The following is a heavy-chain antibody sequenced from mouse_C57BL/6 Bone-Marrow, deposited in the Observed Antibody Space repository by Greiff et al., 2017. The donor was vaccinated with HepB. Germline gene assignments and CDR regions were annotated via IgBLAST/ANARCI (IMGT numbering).Heavy chain of an antibody. CDR1: GFNIKDDY. V-gene: IGHV14-4*01. D-gene: IGHD2-14*01. CDR2: IDPENGDT. CDR3: TTVYRGY. Sequence: EVQLKQSGAELVRPGASVKLSCTASGFNIKDDYMHWVKQRPEQGLEWIGWIDPENGDTEYASKFPGKAILTADTSSNTAYLQLSSLTSEDTAVYYCTTVYRGYWGQGTTLTVSS. J-gene: IGHJ2*01.